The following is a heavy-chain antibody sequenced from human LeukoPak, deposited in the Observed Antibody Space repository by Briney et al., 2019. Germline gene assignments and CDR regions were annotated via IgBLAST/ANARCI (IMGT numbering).Heavy chain of an antibody. CDR3: AKRGTVTTFGHCDY. V-gene: IGHV3-48*03. CDR2: ISSSGSTI. D-gene: IGHD4-17*01. CDR1: GFTFSSYG. J-gene: IGHJ4*02. Sequence: GGSLRLSCAASGFTFSSYGMNWVRQAPGKGLEWVSHISSSGSTIYYADSVKGRFTIYRDNTKNSLYLQMNSQRAEDTAVYYCAKRGTVTTFGHCDYWGQGTLVTVSS.